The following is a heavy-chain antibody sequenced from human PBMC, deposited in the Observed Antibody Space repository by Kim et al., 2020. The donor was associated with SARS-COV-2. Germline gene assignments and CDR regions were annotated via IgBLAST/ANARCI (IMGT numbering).Heavy chain of an antibody. D-gene: IGHD5-18*01. V-gene: IGHV3-48*02. CDR2: ISSSSSTI. CDR3: ARDFRPGTAMDPGGYYYYYYGMDV. Sequence: GGSLRLSCAASGFTFSSYSMNWVRQAPGKGLEWVSYISSSSSTIYYADSVKGRFTISRDNAKNSLYLQMNSLRDEDTAVYYCARDFRPGTAMDPGGYYYYYYGMDVWGQGTTVTVSS. CDR1: GFTFSSYS. J-gene: IGHJ6*02.